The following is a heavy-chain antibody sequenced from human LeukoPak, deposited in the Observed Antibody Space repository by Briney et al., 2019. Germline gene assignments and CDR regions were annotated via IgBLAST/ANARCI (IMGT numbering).Heavy chain of an antibody. CDR3: ASGYGDYQGAFDI. D-gene: IGHD4-17*01. Sequence: PSQTLSLTCTVSGGSISSGGYYWSWIRQHPGKGLEWIGYIYYSGSTYYNPSFKSRVTISVDTSKNQFSLKLSSVTAADTAVYYCASGYGDYQGAFDIWGQGTMVTVSS. CDR1: GGSISSGGYY. V-gene: IGHV4-31*03. CDR2: IYYSGST. J-gene: IGHJ3*02.